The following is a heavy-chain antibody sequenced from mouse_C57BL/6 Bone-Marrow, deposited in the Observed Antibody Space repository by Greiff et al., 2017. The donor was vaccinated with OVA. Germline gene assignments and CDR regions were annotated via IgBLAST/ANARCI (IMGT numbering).Heavy chain of an antibody. J-gene: IGHJ2*01. V-gene: IGHV5-4*03. CDR3: ARALTGTDY. CDR2: ISDGGSYT. D-gene: IGHD4-1*01. Sequence: EVKLMESGGGLVKPGGSLKLSCAASGFTFSSYAMSWVRQTPEKRLEWVATISDGGSYTYYPDNVKGRFTISRDNAKNNLYLQMSHLKSEDTAMYYCARALTGTDYWGQGTTLTVSS. CDR1: GFTFSSYA.